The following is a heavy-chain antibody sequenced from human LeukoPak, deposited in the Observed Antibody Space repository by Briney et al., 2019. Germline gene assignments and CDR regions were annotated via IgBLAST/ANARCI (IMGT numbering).Heavy chain of an antibody. CDR1: GGSISSSNW. D-gene: IGHD4-17*01. CDR3: ARENGDYDHYYYYGMDV. Sequence: SETLSLTCAVSGGSISSSNWWSWVRQPPGKGLEWIGEIYHSGSTNYNPSLKSRVTISVDKSKNQFSLKLSSVTAAYTAVYYCARENGDYDHYYYYGMDVWGQGTTVTVSS. CDR2: IYHSGST. V-gene: IGHV4-4*02. J-gene: IGHJ6*02.